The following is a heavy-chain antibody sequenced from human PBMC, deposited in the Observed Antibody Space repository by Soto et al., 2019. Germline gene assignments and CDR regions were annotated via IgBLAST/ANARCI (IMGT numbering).Heavy chain of an antibody. CDR2: IVVGSGNT. D-gene: IGHD2-15*01. CDR3: ARRNLEYCSGGSCHTSGMDV. CDR1: GFTFTSSA. V-gene: IGHV1-58*02. J-gene: IGHJ6*04. Sequence: SVKVSCKASGFTFTSSAMQWVRQARGQRLERIGWIVVGSGNTNYAQKFQERVTITRDMSTSTAYMELSSLRSDDTAVYYCARRNLEYCSGGSCHTSGMDVWGKGTTVTVSS.